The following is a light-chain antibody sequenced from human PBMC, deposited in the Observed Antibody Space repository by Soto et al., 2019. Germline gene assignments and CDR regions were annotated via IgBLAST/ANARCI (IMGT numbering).Light chain of an antibody. CDR2: DAS. J-gene: IGKJ4*02. CDR3: QQYDNLPP. CDR1: QDISNY. V-gene: IGKV1-33*01. Sequence: DIQMTQSPSSLSASVGDRVTITCQASQDISNYLNWYQQKPGKAPKLLIYDASNLETGVTSRFNGSGSWTDFTFTISSLQTEDIATYYCQQYDNLPPFGGGTKVEIK.